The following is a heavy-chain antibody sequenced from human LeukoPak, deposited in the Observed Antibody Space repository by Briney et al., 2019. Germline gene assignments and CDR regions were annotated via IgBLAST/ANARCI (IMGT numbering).Heavy chain of an antibody. V-gene: IGHV3-30*18. CDR2: MSYDGTIE. J-gene: IGHJ5*02. CDR1: GFTFSIYG. CDR3: AKGPPLNWFDP. D-gene: IGHD4/OR15-4a*01. Sequence: GGSLRLSCEASGFTFSIYGMHWVRQAPGKGPEWVAAMSYDGTIEYYADSVKGRFTISRDNSKNTLYLQMNSLRVEDTAIYYCAKGPPLNWFDPWGQGTLVTVSS.